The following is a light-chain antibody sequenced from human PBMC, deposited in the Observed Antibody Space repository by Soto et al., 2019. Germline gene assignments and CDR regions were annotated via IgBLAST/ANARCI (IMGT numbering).Light chain of an antibody. CDR1: QSISSTY. CDR2: DVY. CDR3: QQYGGSPET. J-gene: IGKJ1*01. V-gene: IGKV3-20*01. Sequence: EILLTQSPGTLSLSLGERSTLXXRASQSISSTYLAWYQQKPGQAPRVXIHDVYNRATGIPDRFSGSGSGTDFTLTISRLEPEDFAVYYCQQYGGSPETFGQGTKVDIK.